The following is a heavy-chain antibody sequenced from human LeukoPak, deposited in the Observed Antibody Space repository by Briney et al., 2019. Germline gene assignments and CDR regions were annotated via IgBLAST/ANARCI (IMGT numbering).Heavy chain of an antibody. J-gene: IGHJ4*02. CDR1: GFTFSTYS. Sequence: PGGSLRLSCAASGFTFSTYSMNWVRQAPGKGLEWVSSIGGTGTSIYYADSVKGRFTISRDNPKNSLYLQMNSLRAEDTAVYYCAREVAEGFDYWGQGTLVTASS. CDR3: AREVAEGFDY. CDR2: IGGTGTSI. V-gene: IGHV3-21*01.